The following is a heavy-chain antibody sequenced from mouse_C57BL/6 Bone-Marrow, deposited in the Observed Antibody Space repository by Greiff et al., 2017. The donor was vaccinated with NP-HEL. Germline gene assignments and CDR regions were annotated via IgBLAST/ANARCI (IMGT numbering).Heavy chain of an antibody. Sequence: VQLQQPGAELVKPGASVKLSCKASGYTFTSYWMQWVKQRPGQGLEWIGEIDPSDSYTNYNQKFKGKATLTVDTSSSTAYMQLSSLTSEDSAVYYCARRGWDVRGYWGQGTTLTVSS. V-gene: IGHV1-50*01. CDR3: ARRGWDVRGY. J-gene: IGHJ2*01. D-gene: IGHD4-1*01. CDR2: IDPSDSYT. CDR1: GYTFTSYW.